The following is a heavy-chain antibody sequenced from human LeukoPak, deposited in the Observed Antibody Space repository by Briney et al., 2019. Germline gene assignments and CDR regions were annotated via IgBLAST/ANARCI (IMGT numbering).Heavy chain of an antibody. CDR1: GYTFTGYY. J-gene: IGHJ6*03. CDR3: ARGPFFLENYYYYYYMDV. V-gene: IGHV1-8*03. D-gene: IGHD3-3*01. Sequence: VASVKVSCKASGYTFTGYYMHWVRQATGQGLEWMGWMNPNRGNTGYAQKFQGRVTITRNTSISTAYMELSSLRSEDTAVYYCARGPFFLENYYYYYYMDVWGKGTTVTVSS. CDR2: MNPNRGNT.